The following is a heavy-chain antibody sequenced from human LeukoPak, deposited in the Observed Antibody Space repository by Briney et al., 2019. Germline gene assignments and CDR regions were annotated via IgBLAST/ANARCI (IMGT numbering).Heavy chain of an antibody. Sequence: QTGGSLRLYCAASGFTFSSNWMHWVRQAPGKGLVWVSRINEDGSTTNYADSVKGRFTISRDNPKNTLYLHMNSLRAEDTAVYYCAKDRYDILTGSPDSWGQGTLVTVSS. CDR1: GFTFSSNW. CDR2: INEDGSTT. J-gene: IGHJ5*01. V-gene: IGHV3-74*01. D-gene: IGHD3-9*01. CDR3: AKDRYDILTGSPDS.